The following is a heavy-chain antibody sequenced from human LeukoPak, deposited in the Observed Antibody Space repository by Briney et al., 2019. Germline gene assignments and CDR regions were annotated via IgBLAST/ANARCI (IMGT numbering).Heavy chain of an antibody. CDR1: GGSISSSSYY. J-gene: IGHJ4*02. CDR3: ARHGAPGYCSSTSCYTTGLFDY. CDR2: IYYSGST. Sequence: SETLSLTCTVSGGSISSSSYYWGWIRQSPGKGLEWIGSIYYSGSTYYNPSLKSRVTISVDTSKNQFSLKLSSVTAADTAVYYCARHGAPGYCSSTSCYTTGLFDYWGQGTLVTVSS. V-gene: IGHV4-39*01. D-gene: IGHD2-2*02.